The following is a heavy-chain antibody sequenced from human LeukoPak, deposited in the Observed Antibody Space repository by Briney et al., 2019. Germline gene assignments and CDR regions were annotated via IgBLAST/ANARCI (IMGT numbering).Heavy chain of an antibody. Sequence: SVKVSCKASGGTFSSYAISWVRQAPGQGLEWMGGIIPIFGTANYAQKFQGRVTITADESTSTAYMELSSLRSEDTAVYYCAREGYCSSTSCYAPDHWGQGTLVTVSS. D-gene: IGHD2-2*01. CDR2: IIPIFGTA. V-gene: IGHV1-69*13. CDR1: GGTFSSYA. CDR3: AREGYCSSTSCYAPDH. J-gene: IGHJ4*02.